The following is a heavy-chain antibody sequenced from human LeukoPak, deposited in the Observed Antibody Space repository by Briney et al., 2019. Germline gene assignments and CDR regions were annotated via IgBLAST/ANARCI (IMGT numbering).Heavy chain of an antibody. Sequence: SETLSLTCTASGGSITNSYWSWIRQPAGKRLEWIGRVHTTGSTNYNPSFMSRVTVSIDTSKTQFSLKLTSVTAADTAVYYCARDPNSALWGQGILVTVSS. CDR2: VHTTGST. CDR3: ARDPNSAL. CDR1: GGSITNSY. V-gene: IGHV4-4*07. D-gene: IGHD4-23*01. J-gene: IGHJ4*02.